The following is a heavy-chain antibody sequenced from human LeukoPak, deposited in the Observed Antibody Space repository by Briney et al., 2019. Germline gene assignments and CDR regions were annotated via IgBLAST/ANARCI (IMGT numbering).Heavy chain of an antibody. CDR3: ARDWLAGNPYHAFDL. Sequence: PGGSLRLSCAASGFTFSSYWMSWVRQAPGKGLECVANIKEDGSEEYYVDSVKGRFSISRDNAKNSLYLQMNSLRAEDPAVYSCARDWLAGNPYHAFDLWGKGTMVTVSS. V-gene: IGHV3-7*01. D-gene: IGHD3-22*01. CDR1: GFTFSSYW. CDR2: IKEDGSEE. J-gene: IGHJ3*01.